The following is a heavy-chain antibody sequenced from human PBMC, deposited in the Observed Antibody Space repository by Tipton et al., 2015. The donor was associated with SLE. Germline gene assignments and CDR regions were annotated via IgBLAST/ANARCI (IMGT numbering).Heavy chain of an antibody. V-gene: IGHV3-30*02. CDR3: AKSTGWYDYYAMDV. Sequence: SLRLSCAASGLPFSDYFMHWVRQAPGKGLEWVAFIRYNGNKKYYADSVQGRFTISRDDSKSTLYLHMNSLKNEDTAVYFCAKSTGWYDYYAMDVWGQGSTVTVSS. CDR2: IRYNGNKK. J-gene: IGHJ6*02. D-gene: IGHD6-19*01. CDR1: GLPFSDYF.